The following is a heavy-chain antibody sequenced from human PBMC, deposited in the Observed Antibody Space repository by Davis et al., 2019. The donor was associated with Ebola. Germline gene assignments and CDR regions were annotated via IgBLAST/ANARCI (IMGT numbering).Heavy chain of an antibody. Sequence: AASVKVSCKASGYTFTSYGITWVRQAPGQGLEWMGWINPHNGNTNYAQNVQGRVIMTTDTSTSTAYMELRSLRSDDTAVYYCARTIAAAGGWFDPWGQGTLVTVSS. V-gene: IGHV1-18*04. D-gene: IGHD6-13*01. CDR2: INPHNGNT. J-gene: IGHJ5*02. CDR1: GYTFTSYG. CDR3: ARTIAAAGGWFDP.